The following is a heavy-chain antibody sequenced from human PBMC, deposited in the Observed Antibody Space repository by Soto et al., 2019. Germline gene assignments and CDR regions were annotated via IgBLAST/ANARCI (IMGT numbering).Heavy chain of an antibody. CDR2: IIPILGIT. CDR3: ARAPTWCSGNVCYRFAY. J-gene: IGHJ4*02. D-gene: IGHD2-2*01. CDR1: GDNFSYYT. V-gene: IGHV1-69*02. Sequence: QVHLVQSEAEVKKPGSSVRVSCKASGDNFSYYTISWVRQVPGQGLEWMGRIIPILGITNYAQKFQGRVSITADTSTSTAYMELGSLKAEDTAVYFCARAPTWCSGNVCYRFAYWGQGTLVTVSS.